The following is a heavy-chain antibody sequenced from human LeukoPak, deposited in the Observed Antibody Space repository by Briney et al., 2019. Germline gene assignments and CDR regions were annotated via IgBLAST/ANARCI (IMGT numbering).Heavy chain of an antibody. V-gene: IGHV3-53*01. CDR2: IYSGGST. J-gene: IGHJ5*02. Sequence: PGGSLRLSCAASGFTVSSNYMSWVRQAPGKGLEWVSVIYSGGSTYYADSVKGRFTISRDNSKNPLYLQLNSLKAEGPSVYYCARELGDHVWGGYQPLRPFDPSGQGTLVTVSS. CDR3: ARELGDHVWGGYQPLRPFDP. CDR1: GFTVSSNY. D-gene: IGHD3-16*02.